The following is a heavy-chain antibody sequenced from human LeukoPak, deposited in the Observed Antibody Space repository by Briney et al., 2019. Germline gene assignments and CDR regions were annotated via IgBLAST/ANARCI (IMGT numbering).Heavy chain of an antibody. J-gene: IGHJ6*04. D-gene: IGHD3-10*02. CDR2: ISSSGSTI. CDR3: SELGITMIGGV. V-gene: IGHV3-48*03. Sequence: GGSLRLSCAASGFTFSNYGMSWVRQAPGKGLEWVSYISSSGSTIYYADSVKGRFTISRDNAKNSLYLQMNSLRAEDTAVYYCSELGITMIGGVWGKGTTVTISS. CDR1: GFTFSNYG.